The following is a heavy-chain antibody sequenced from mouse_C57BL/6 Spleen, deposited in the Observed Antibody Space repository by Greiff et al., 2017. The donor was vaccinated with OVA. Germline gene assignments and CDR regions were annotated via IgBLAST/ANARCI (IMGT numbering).Heavy chain of an antibody. CDR3: ARIYYDYDGGCYFDY. V-gene: IGHV1-50*01. D-gene: IGHD2-4*01. J-gene: IGHJ2*01. CDR1: GYTFTSYW. CDR2: IDPSDSYT. Sequence: QVQLQQPGAELVKPGASVKLSCKASGYTFTSYWMQWVKQRPGQGLEWIGEIDPSDSYTNYNQKFKGKATLTVDTSSSTAYMQLSSLTSEDSAVYYCARIYYDYDGGCYFDYWGQGTTLTVSS.